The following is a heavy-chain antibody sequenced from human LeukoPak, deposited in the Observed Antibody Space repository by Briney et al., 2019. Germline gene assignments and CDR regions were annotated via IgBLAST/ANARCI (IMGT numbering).Heavy chain of an antibody. J-gene: IGHJ6*04. D-gene: IGHD3-10*01. CDR1: GGSISSGDYY. CDR3: ARVVTMVRGVIITVPDYGMDV. V-gene: IGHV4-30-4*01. Sequence: PSQTLSLTCTVSGGSISSGDYYWSWIRQPPGKGLEGIGYIYYSGSTYYNPSLKSRVTISVDTSKNQFSLKLSSVTAADTAVYYCARVVTMVRGVIITVPDYGMDVWGKGTTVTVSS. CDR2: IYYSGST.